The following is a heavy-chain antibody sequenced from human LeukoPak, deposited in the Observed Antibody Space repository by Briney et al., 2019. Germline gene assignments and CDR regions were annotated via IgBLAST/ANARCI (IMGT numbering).Heavy chain of an antibody. J-gene: IGHJ4*02. CDR2: ISSSSSYI. D-gene: IGHD3-22*01. CDR1: GFTFSSYS. CDR3: AREGYYYDSSGYSLDY. V-gene: IGHV3-21*01. Sequence: PGGSLRLSCAASGFTFSSYSMNWVRQAPGKGLEWVSSISSSSSYIYYADSVKGRFTISRDNAKNSLYLQMNSLRAEDTAVYYCAREGYYYDSSGYSLDYWGQGTLVTVSS.